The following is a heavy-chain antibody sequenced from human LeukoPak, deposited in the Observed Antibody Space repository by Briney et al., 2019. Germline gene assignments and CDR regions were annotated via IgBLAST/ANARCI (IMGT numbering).Heavy chain of an antibody. D-gene: IGHD5-18*01. V-gene: IGHV1-46*01. CDR3: ARGAYSYAQDS. CDR1: GYTFTHYY. J-gene: IGHJ4*02. Sequence: ASVTVSFTSSGYTFTHYYIHWVRQAPGQGQERMGIINPSGGSTNYAQTFQGRLSMTRDTSTSTVYMELSSPRSEDTAVYYCARGAYSYAQDSWGQGTLVTVSS. CDR2: INPSGGST.